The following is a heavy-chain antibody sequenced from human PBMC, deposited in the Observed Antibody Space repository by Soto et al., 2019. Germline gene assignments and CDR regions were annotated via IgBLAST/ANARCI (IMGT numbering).Heavy chain of an antibody. CDR1: GFTFGTTD. Sequence: QLLQSGGGLVQPGGSLTLSCAASGFTFGTTDMRWVRQAPGEGREWVSTIDGSGGITYYADSVKGRFTISRDNSRNTVYLQMNSLIGDDTALYYCVKNLVWFNTWGQGALVTVSS. CDR2: IDGSGGIT. CDR3: VKNLVWFNT. J-gene: IGHJ5*02. V-gene: IGHV3-23*01. D-gene: IGHD3-16*01.